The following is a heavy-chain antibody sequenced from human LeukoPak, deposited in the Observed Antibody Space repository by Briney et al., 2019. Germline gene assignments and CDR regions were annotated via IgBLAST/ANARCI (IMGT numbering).Heavy chain of an antibody. V-gene: IGHV3-30*04. J-gene: IGHJ3*02. D-gene: IGHD5-12*01. CDR2: ISYDGSNK. CDR1: GFTFSSYA. CDR3: ARPRGYSGYDYAFDI. Sequence: PGGSLRLSCAASGFTFSSYAMHWVRQAPGKGLEWVAVISYDGSNKYYADSVMGRFTISRDNSKNTLYLQMNSLRPEDTAVYYCARPRGYSGYDYAFDIWGQGTMVTVSS.